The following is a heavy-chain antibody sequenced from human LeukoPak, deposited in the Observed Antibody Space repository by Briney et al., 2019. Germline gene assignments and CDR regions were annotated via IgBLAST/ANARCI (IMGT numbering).Heavy chain of an antibody. CDR3: ARYYYDSSGYYYYFDY. CDR1: GSSISSHY. J-gene: IGHJ4*02. V-gene: IGHV4-59*04. D-gene: IGHD3-22*01. Sequence: SETLSLTCTVSGSSISSHYWSWIRQPPGKGLEWIGSIYHSGSTYYNPSLKSRVTISVDTSKNQFSLKLSSVTAADTAVYYCARYYYDSSGYYYYFDYWGQGTLVTVSS. CDR2: IYHSGST.